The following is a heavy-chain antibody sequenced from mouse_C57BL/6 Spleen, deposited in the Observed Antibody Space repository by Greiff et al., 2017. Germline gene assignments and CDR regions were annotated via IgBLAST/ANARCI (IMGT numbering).Heavy chain of an antibody. CDR1: GFTFSSYA. V-gene: IGHV5-4*01. Sequence: DVMLVESGGGLVKPGGSLKLSCAASGFTFSSYAMSWVRQTPEKRLEWVATISDGGSYTYYPDNVKGRFTISRDNAKNNLYLQMSHLKSEDTAMYYYAREYGYDWYFDVWGTGTTVTVSS. CDR2: ISDGGSYT. D-gene: IGHD2-2*01. J-gene: IGHJ1*03. CDR3: AREYGYDWYFDV.